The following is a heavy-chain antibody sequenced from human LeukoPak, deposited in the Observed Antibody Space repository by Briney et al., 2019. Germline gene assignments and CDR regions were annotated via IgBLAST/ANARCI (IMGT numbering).Heavy chain of an antibody. CDR2: ISGSSSYI. Sequence: PGGSLRLSCAASGFTFSSYGMSWVRQAPGKGQEWVSSISGSSSYIYYADSVKGRFSISRDNAKNSLYLQMNSLRAEDTAVYYCARDLLGWELHYFDYWGQGTLVTVSS. CDR3: ARDLLGWELHYFDY. D-gene: IGHD1-26*01. V-gene: IGHV3-21*01. J-gene: IGHJ4*02. CDR1: GFTFSSYG.